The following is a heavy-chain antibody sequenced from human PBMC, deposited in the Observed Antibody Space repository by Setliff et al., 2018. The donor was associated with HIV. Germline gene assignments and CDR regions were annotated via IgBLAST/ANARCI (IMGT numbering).Heavy chain of an antibody. CDR3: ARVPSRYCSPTTCPFFFDY. CDR2: VDPEDGET. Sequence: ASVKVSCKASGYTFTDYYMHWVQQAPGKGLEWMGRVDPEDGETIYAEKFQGRVTITADTSTDPAYMELSSLRSEDTAVYYCARVPSRYCSPTTCPFFFDYWGQGTLVTVSS. CDR1: GYTFTDYY. D-gene: IGHD2-15*01. J-gene: IGHJ4*02. V-gene: IGHV1-69-2*01.